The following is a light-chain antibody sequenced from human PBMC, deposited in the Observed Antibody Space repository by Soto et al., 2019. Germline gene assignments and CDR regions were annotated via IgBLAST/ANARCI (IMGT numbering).Light chain of an antibody. V-gene: IGLV2-11*01. Sequence: QSALTQPRSVSGSPGQSVTISCTGTSSDVGGYNYVSWYQQHPGKAPKLMIYDVSKRPSRVPDRFSGSKSGNTASLTISGLQAEDEADYYCCSYAGSYTFVFGGGTKLTVL. CDR1: SSDVGGYNY. CDR2: DVS. J-gene: IGLJ2*01. CDR3: CSYAGSYTFV.